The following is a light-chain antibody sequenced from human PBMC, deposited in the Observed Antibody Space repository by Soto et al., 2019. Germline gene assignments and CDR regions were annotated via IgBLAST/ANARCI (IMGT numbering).Light chain of an antibody. CDR3: QHYDNRPLT. Sequence: DIQMTQSPSSLSASVGDRVTITCQASQDITNYLNWYQQKPGKAPKLLISDASKLKTGFPARFRGSVSDTDFTSTISSRQPEDIATDYCQHYDNRPLTLGGGTKVKIK. CDR1: QDITNY. J-gene: IGKJ4*01. CDR2: DAS. V-gene: IGKV1-33*01.